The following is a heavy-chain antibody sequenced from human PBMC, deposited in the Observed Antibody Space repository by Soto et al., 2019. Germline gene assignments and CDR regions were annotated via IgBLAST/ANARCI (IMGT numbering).Heavy chain of an antibody. Sequence: PGGSLRLSCAASGFTVSSNYMSWVRQAPGKGPEWVSVIYSGGSTYYADSVKGRFTISRHNSKNTLYLQMNSLRAEDTAVYYCAGRNQRPVNPDAFDIWGQGTMVPVSS. CDR3: AGRNQRPVNPDAFDI. V-gene: IGHV3-53*04. J-gene: IGHJ3*02. CDR2: IYSGGST. D-gene: IGHD6-25*01. CDR1: GFTVSSNY.